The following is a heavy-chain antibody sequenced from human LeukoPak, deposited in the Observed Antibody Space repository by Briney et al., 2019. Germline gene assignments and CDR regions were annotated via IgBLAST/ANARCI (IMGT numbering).Heavy chain of an antibody. V-gene: IGHV1-69*06. D-gene: IGHD3-9*01. CDR1: GGTFSRYA. Sequence: GASVKVSRKASGGTFSRYAISWVRQAPGQGLEWMGGIIPIFGTANYAQKFQGRVTITANKTTSTAYMELSSLRSEDTAVYDCARAGTDYDILTGYWVYWGQGTLVTVSS. CDR2: IIPIFGTA. J-gene: IGHJ4*02. CDR3: ARAGTDYDILTGYWVY.